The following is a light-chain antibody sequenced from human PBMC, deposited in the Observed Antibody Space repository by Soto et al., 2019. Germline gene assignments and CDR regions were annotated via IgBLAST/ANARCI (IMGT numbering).Light chain of an antibody. CDR2: EVS. CDR1: SSDVGGYNY. V-gene: IGLV2-14*01. J-gene: IGLJ3*02. CDR3: SSYTTSSTHWV. Sequence: QSVLTQPASVSGSSGLSITISCTGASSDVGGYNYVSWYQQHPGKAPKLMIYEVSNRPSGVSNRFSGSKSGNTASLTISGLQAEDEADYYCSSYTTSSTHWVFGGGTKVTV.